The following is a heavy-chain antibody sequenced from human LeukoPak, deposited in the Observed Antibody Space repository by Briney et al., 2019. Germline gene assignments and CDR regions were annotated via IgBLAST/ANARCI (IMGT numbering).Heavy chain of an antibody. CDR3: ATVPVAGENQDY. V-gene: IGHV1-24*01. Sequence: ALVKVSCKVSGYTLTELSMHWVRQAPGKGLEWMGGFDPEDGETIYAQKFQGRVTMTEDTSTDTAYMELSRLRSEDTAVYYCATVPVAGENQDYWGQGTLVTVSS. J-gene: IGHJ4*02. CDR2: FDPEDGET. D-gene: IGHD6-19*01. CDR1: GYTLTELS.